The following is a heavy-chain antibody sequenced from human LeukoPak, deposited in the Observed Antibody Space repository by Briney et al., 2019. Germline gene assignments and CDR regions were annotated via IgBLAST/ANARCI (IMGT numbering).Heavy chain of an antibody. Sequence: GGSLRLSCAASGFTVSSNYMSWVRQAPGKGLEWVSVIYSGGSTYYADSVKGRFTISRDNSKNTLYLQMNSLRAGDTAVYYCARGGPYGDYSAGAFDIWGQGTMVTVSS. V-gene: IGHV3-53*01. J-gene: IGHJ3*02. CDR2: IYSGGST. CDR1: GFTVSSNY. D-gene: IGHD4-17*01. CDR3: ARGGPYGDYSAGAFDI.